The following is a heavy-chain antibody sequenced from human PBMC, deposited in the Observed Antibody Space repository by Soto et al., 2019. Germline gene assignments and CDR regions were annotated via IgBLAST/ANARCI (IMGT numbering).Heavy chain of an antibody. J-gene: IGHJ6*02. Sequence: PSETLSLTCAVSGGSSSGFYWTWIRQPPGEGLEWIGEINHSGTINFNPSLRSRLTISLDSSKKHFSLKLTSLTAADAAVYYCARADRTLVTSYGLDVWGQGTTVTVSS. D-gene: IGHD2-21*02. V-gene: IGHV4-34*01. CDR1: GGSSSGFY. CDR3: ARADRTLVTSYGLDV. CDR2: INHSGTI.